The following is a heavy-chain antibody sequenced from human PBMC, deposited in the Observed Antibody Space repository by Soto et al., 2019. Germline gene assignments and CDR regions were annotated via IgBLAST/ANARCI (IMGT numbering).Heavy chain of an antibody. J-gene: IGHJ2*01. Sequence: GGSLRLSCAASGFTFSSYAMSWVRQAPGKGLEWVSAISGSGGSTYYADSVKGRFTISRDNSKNTLYLQMNSLRAEDTAVYYCAKDLSYYDFWSVYGDFDLWGRGTLVTVSS. V-gene: IGHV3-23*01. CDR2: ISGSGGST. CDR3: AKDLSYYDFWSVYGDFDL. CDR1: GFTFSSYA. D-gene: IGHD3-3*01.